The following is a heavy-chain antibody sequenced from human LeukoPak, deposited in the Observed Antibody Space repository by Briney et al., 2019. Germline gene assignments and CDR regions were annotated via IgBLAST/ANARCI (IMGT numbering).Heavy chain of an antibody. J-gene: IGHJ3*02. Sequence: PGGSLRLSCAASGFTFDDYAMHWVRQAPGKGLEWVSGISWNSGSIGYADSVKGRFTISRDNAKNSLYLQMNSLRAEDTALYYCAKDMTAQYYYDSSGYRRVGAFDIWGQGTMVTVSS. V-gene: IGHV3-9*01. D-gene: IGHD3-22*01. CDR3: AKDMTAQYYYDSSGYRRVGAFDI. CDR1: GFTFDDYA. CDR2: ISWNSGSI.